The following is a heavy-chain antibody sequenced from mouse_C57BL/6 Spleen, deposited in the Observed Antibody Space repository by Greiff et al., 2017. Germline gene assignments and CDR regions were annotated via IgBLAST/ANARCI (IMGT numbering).Heavy chain of an antibody. J-gene: IGHJ1*03. V-gene: IGHV1-59*01. CDR3: ARAYYSNSLYWYFDV. Sequence: QVQLQQPGAELVRPGTSVKLSCKASGYTFTSYWMHWVKQRPGQGLEWIGVIDPSDSYTNYNQKFKGKATLTIDTSSSTAYMQLSSLTSEYAAVYYCARAYYSNSLYWYFDVWGTGTTVTVSS. CDR1: GYTFTSYW. CDR2: IDPSDSYT. D-gene: IGHD2-5*01.